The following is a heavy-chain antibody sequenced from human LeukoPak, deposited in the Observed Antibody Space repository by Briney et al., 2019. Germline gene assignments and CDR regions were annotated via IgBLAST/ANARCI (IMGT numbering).Heavy chain of an antibody. CDR2: ISYAGTNK. CDR3: ARSYGSGSYYFDY. J-gene: IGHJ4*02. D-gene: IGHD3-10*01. V-gene: IGHV3-30-3*01. CDR1: GFTFSNYA. Sequence: GGSLRLSCRASGFTFSNYAMHWVRQAPGKGLEWVAIISYAGTNKNYADSVKGRFTISKDNSKNTLYLQMNSLRAEDTAVYYCARSYGSGSYYFDYWGQGTLVTVSS.